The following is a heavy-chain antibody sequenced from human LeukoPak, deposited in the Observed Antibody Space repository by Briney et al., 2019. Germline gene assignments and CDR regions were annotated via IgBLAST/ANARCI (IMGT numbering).Heavy chain of an antibody. D-gene: IGHD2-2*01. J-gene: IGHJ6*04. V-gene: IGHV4-4*07. CDR2: IYFTGSN. CDR3: ARVPYCSSTSCPSDV. CDR1: GDSISNYF. Sequence: SETLSLTCTVSGDSISNYFWTWIRQPAGKGLEWMGRIYFTGSNNYNPSLKSRVTMSVDTSKNQFSLKLSSVTAADTAVYYCARVPYCSSTSCPSDVWGKGTTVTVSS.